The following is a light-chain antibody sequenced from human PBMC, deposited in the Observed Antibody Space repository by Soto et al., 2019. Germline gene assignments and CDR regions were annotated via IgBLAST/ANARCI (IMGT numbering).Light chain of an antibody. CDR3: QQYGSSGT. Sequence: EIVWTQSPGTLSLSPGERATLSCRASQSVSNNYLAWYQQKPGQAPRLLIYGASNRATGIPDRFSGSGSGTDFTVTIGGLEHEEFAVYYCQQYGSSGTVGQGTKVEIK. CDR2: GAS. CDR1: QSVSNNY. V-gene: IGKV3-20*01. J-gene: IGKJ1*01.